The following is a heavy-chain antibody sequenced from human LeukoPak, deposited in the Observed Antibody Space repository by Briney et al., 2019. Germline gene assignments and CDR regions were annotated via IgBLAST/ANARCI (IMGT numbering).Heavy chain of an antibody. CDR3: ARVSCSGGSCYSGWFDP. V-gene: IGHV4-30-4*01. CDR2: IYYSGST. D-gene: IGHD2-15*01. CDR1: GGSISSGDYY. Sequence: SETLSLTCTVSGGSISSGDYYWSWIRQPPGKGLEWIGYIYYSGSTYYNPSLKSRVTISVDTSKNQFSLKLSSVTAADTAVYYCARVSCSGGSCYSGWFDPWGQGTLVTVSS. J-gene: IGHJ5*02.